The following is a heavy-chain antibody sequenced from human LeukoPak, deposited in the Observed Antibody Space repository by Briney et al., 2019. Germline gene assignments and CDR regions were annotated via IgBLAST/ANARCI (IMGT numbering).Heavy chain of an antibody. V-gene: IGHV4-61*02. CDR1: GGSISSGSYY. J-gene: IGHJ4*02. D-gene: IGHD4-17*01. CDR3: ARSHPYGDYDY. Sequence: SETLSLTCTVSGGSISSGSYYWSWIRQPAGKGLEWIGRIYTSGSTNYNPSLKSRVTMSVDTSRNQFSLKLSSVTAADTAVYYCARSHPYGDYDYWGQGTLVTVSS. CDR2: IYTSGST.